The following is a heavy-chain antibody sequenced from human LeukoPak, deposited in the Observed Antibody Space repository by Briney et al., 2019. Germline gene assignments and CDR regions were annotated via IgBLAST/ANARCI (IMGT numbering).Heavy chain of an antibody. CDR2: IYPGDSDT. Sequence: KYGESLKISCKGSGYSFTSYWIGWVRQMPGKGLEWMGIIYPGDSDTRYSPSFQGQATISADKSISTAYLQWSSLKASDTAMYYCARHVSPVWFGELEPFDPWGQGTLVTVSS. CDR3: ARHVSPVWFGELEPFDP. D-gene: IGHD3-10*01. J-gene: IGHJ5*02. CDR1: GYSFTSYW. V-gene: IGHV5-51*01.